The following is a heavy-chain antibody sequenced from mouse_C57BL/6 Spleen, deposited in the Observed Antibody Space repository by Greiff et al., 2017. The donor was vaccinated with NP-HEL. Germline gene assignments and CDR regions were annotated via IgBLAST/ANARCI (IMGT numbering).Heavy chain of an antibody. CDR2: ISYDGSN. D-gene: IGHD2-5*01. V-gene: IGHV3-6*01. CDR3: ARDSNYVWFAY. J-gene: IGHJ3*01. CDR1: GYSITSGYY. Sequence: EVQVVESGPGLVKPSQSLSLTCSVTGYSITSGYYWNWIRQFPGNKLEWMGYISYDGSNNYNPSLKNRISITRDTSKNQFFLKLNSVTTEDTATYYCARDSNYVWFAYWGQGTLVTVSA.